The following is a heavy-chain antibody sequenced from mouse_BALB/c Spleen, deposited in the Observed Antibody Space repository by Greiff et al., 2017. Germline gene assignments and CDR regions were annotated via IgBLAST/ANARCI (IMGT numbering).Heavy chain of an antibody. CDR1: GFTFSDYY. D-gene: IGHD2-10*02. CDR2: ISDGGSYT. J-gene: IGHJ4*01. CDR3: AREKYGNSYAMDY. V-gene: IGHV5-4*02. Sequence: EVQLVESGGGLVKPGGSLKLSCAASGFTFSDYYMYWVRQTPEKRLEWVATISDGGSYTYYPDSVKGRFTISRDNAKNNLYLQMSSLKSEDTAMYYCAREKYGNSYAMDYWGQGTSVTVSS.